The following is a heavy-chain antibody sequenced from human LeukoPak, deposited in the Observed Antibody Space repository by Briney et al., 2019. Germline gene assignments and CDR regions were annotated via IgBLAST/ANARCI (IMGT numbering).Heavy chain of an antibody. J-gene: IGHJ4*02. V-gene: IGHV3-20*04. Sequence: GGSLRLSCAASGFTFDDYGMSWVRQAPGKGLEWVSGINWNGGSTGYADSVKGRFTISRDNAKNSLYLQMNSLRAEDTALYYCARGDYDYVWGSYLIDYCGQGTLVTVSS. CDR3: ARGDYDYVWGSYLIDY. D-gene: IGHD3-16*01. CDR2: INWNGGST. CDR1: GFTFDDYG.